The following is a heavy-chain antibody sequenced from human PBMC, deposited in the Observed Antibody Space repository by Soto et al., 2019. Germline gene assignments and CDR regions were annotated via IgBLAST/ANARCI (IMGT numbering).Heavy chain of an antibody. CDR2: ISGSGDTT. J-gene: IGHJ3*02. CDR1: GFTFSTYA. Sequence: EVHLLESGGGFVQPGGSLRLSCAASGFTFSTYAMTWVRQGPGKGLEYLSAISGSGDTTYYPDSVKGRFTISRDNSKNTRYLQMNSLRAEDTVVYYCAKELGYIGMVYAFDIWVQGTMVTVSS. D-gene: IGHD3-3*01. V-gene: IGHV3-23*01. CDR3: AKELGYIGMVYAFDI.